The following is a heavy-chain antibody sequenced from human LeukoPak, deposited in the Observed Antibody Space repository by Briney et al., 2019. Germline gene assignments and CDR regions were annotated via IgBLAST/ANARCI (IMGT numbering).Heavy chain of an antibody. CDR1: GFTFSSNA. D-gene: IGHD5-12*01. CDR3: ARDKTFIATTTTGYFGY. V-gene: IGHV3-30-3*01. J-gene: IGHJ4*02. Sequence: GRSLRLSCAASGFTFSSNAMHWVRQAPGKGLEWVAVISYDGSNEYYADSVKGRFTISRDNSKNTLYLQMNSLRGADTAVYYCARDKTFIATTTTGYFGYWGQGTLVTVFS. CDR2: ISYDGSNE.